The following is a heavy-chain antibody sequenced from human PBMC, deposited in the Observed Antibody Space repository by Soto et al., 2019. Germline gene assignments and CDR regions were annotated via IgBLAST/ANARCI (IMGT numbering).Heavy chain of an antibody. CDR2: YTPSFGSP. D-gene: IGHD5-18*01. Sequence: QVQLVQSGAEVRKPGSSVRISCTASGDTLSYSAIGWLRQAPGQGLEWMGGYTPSFGSPVYARTFQGRVTIAADHMILNNLISDDTAMYFCATYFTAVAYFENWGQGTLVTVSS. V-gene: IGHV1-69*01. J-gene: IGHJ4*02. CDR3: ATYFTAVAYFEN. CDR1: GDTLSYSA.